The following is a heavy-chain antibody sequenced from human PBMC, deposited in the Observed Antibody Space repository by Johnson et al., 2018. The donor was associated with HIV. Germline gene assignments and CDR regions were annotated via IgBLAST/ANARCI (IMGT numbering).Heavy chain of an antibody. CDR3: AREVYSNFDFDAFDI. CDR1: GFTFSSYD. Sequence: MQLVESGGGLVQPGGSLRLSCAASGFTFSSYDMHWVRQATGKGLEWVSVIYGGGSTYYADSVKGRFTISRDNFKNTLYVQMGSLRAEDMAVYYCAREVYSNFDFDAFDIWGQGTMVTVSS. D-gene: IGHD6-13*01. CDR2: IYGGGST. V-gene: IGHV3-66*02. J-gene: IGHJ3*02.